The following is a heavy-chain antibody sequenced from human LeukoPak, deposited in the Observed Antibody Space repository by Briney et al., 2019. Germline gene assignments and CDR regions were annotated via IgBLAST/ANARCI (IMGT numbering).Heavy chain of an antibody. V-gene: IGHV3-48*03. D-gene: IGHD2-2*01. CDR2: IGGGGSTI. CDR1: GFTFSTYE. Sequence: QPGGSLRLSCAASGFTFSTYEMNWVRQAPGKGLEWVSYIGGGGSTIYYADSVKGRFTISRDNAKNSLYLQMNSLRAEDTAVYYCAREDCSSTSCYDPSVSDYWGQGTLVTVSS. CDR3: AREDCSSTSCYDPSVSDY. J-gene: IGHJ4*02.